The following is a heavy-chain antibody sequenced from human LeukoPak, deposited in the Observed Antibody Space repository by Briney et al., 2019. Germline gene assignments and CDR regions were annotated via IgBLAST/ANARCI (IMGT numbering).Heavy chain of an antibody. CDR2: INPNSGGT. CDR3: ARDRLRLRYFDWLTPYYFDY. J-gene: IGHJ4*02. D-gene: IGHD3-9*01. CDR1: GYTLTSYG. Sequence: ASVKVSCKASGYTLTSYGISWVRQAPGQGLEWMGWINPNSGGTKYAQKLQDRVTMTTDTSTSTAYMELRSLRSDDTAVYYCARDRLRLRYFDWLTPYYFDYWGQGTLVTVSS. V-gene: IGHV1-18*01.